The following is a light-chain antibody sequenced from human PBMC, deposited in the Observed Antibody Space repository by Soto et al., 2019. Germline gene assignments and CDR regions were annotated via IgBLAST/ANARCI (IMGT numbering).Light chain of an antibody. V-gene: IGKV3D-20*01. Sequence: EIVLTKSPATLSLSPGERATLSCGASQSVSSSYLAWYQQKPGLAPRLLIYDASSRATGIPDRFSGSGSETDFTLTISRLEPEDFAVYYCQQYGSSLITFGQGTRLEIK. CDR1: QSVSSSY. CDR3: QQYGSSLIT. J-gene: IGKJ5*01. CDR2: DAS.